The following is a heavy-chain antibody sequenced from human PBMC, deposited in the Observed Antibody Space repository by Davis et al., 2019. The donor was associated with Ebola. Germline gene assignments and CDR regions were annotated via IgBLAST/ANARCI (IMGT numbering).Heavy chain of an antibody. CDR1: GGSISSSSYY. CDR3: ATSPIGSSTLDY. CDR2: ISYSGCT. D-gene: IGHD1-26*01. Sequence: GSLRLSCTVSGGSISSSSYYWGWIRQPPGTGLEWIGSISYSGCTSYNPSLKSRLTISLDTSKNQFSLKLSSVTAADTAVYYCATSPIGSSTLDYWGQGTLVTVSS. J-gene: IGHJ4*02. V-gene: IGHV4-39*01.